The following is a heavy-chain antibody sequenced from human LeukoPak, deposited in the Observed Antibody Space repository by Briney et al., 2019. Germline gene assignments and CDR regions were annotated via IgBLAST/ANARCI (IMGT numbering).Heavy chain of an antibody. V-gene: IGHV3-48*03. Sequence: GGSLRLSRAASGFIFSSSEMNWVRQPSGKGLEWVSYISGRDTTYYADSVKGRFTISRDSAKNSLYLQMNNLRAEDTAVYYCARSTPSDFYFDYWGQGALVTVSS. J-gene: IGHJ4*02. CDR1: GFIFSSSE. D-gene: IGHD2-2*01. CDR2: ISGRDTT. CDR3: ARSTPSDFYFDY.